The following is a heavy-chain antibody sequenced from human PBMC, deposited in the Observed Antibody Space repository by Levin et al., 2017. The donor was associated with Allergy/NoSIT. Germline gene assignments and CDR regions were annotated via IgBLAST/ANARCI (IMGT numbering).Heavy chain of an antibody. J-gene: IGHJ4*02. CDR1: GFTFSGYY. V-gene: IGHV3-74*01. CDR2: VISDGSDT. D-gene: IGHD2-2*01. Sequence: RTGGSLRLSCVASGFTFSGYYMHWVRQAPGKGLVWVSYVISDGSDTNYADSVKGRFTISRDNAKNTLYLQMNSLSAEDTALYFCARGGCSRTSCLDHWGQGTLVTVSS. CDR3: ARGGCSRTSCLDH.